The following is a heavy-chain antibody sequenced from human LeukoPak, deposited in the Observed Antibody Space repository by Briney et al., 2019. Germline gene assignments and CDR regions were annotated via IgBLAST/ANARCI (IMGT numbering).Heavy chain of an antibody. V-gene: IGHV1-69*04. D-gene: IGHD3-22*01. CDR2: IIPILGIA. CDR3: ARGKDDSSGYQEVLFYYYYGMDV. Sequence: SVKVSCKASGGTFSSYAISWVRQAPGQGLEWMGRIIPILGIANYAQKFQGRVTITADKSTSTAYMELSSLRSEDTAVYYCARGKDDSSGYQEVLFYYYYGMDVWGQGTTVTVSS. J-gene: IGHJ6*02. CDR1: GGTFSSYA.